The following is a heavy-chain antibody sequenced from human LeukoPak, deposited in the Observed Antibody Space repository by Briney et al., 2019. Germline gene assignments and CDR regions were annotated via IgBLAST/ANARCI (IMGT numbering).Heavy chain of an antibody. CDR3: AKDRVVPAAIPDY. CDR2: IRYDGSNK. CDR1: GFTFSSYG. Sequence: GGSLRLSCAASGFTFSSYGMHWVRQAPGKGLEWVAFIRYDGSNKYYADSVKGRFTISRDNSKNTLYLQINSLRAEDTAVYYCAKDRVVPAAIPDYWGQGTLVTVSS. D-gene: IGHD2-2*02. V-gene: IGHV3-30*02. J-gene: IGHJ4*02.